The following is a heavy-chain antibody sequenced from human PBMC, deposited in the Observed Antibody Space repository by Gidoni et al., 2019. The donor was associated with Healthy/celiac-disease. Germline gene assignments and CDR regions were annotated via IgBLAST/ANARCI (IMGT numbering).Heavy chain of an antibody. J-gene: IGHJ4*02. Sequence: QVQLVESGGGLVKPGGSLRLSCAASGFTFSDYYMSWIRQAPGKGLEWVSYISSSSSYTTYADSVKGRFTISRDIAKNSLYLQMNSLRAEDTAVYYCARDFSGYSSGWYTFDYWGQGTLVTVSS. D-gene: IGHD6-19*01. CDR3: ARDFSGYSSGWYTFDY. V-gene: IGHV3-11*05. CDR2: ISSSSSYT. CDR1: GFTFSDYY.